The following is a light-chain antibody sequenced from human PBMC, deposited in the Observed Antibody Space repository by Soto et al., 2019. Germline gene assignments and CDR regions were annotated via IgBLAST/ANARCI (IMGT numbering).Light chain of an antibody. Sequence: DIQLTQSPSFLSASVGDRVTITCRASQGINRHLAWYQQKPGKAPNLLIYTASTLQSGVPSRFSGSGSGTEFTLTISRLQPEDFATYYCQQLNTYPWLTVGPGTKVDIK. J-gene: IGKJ3*01. CDR1: QGINRH. V-gene: IGKV1-9*01. CDR2: TAS. CDR3: QQLNTYPWLT.